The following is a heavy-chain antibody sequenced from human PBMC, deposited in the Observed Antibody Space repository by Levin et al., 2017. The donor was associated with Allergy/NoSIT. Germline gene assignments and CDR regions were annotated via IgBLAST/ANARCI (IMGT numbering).Heavy chain of an antibody. Sequence: SETLSLTCAVYGGSFSGYQWSWIRRPPGKGLEWIGEITHSGSTHYNSSLKSRVTISVDTSTNQFSLKLSSVTAADTAEYYCARFSHAYDGFWSAYSSNPSYFYMDVWGRGTTVTVSS. CDR2: ITHSGST. D-gene: IGHD3-3*01. V-gene: IGHV4-34*01. CDR3: ARFSHAYDGFWSAYSSNPSYFYMDV. CDR1: GGSFSGYQ. J-gene: IGHJ6*03.